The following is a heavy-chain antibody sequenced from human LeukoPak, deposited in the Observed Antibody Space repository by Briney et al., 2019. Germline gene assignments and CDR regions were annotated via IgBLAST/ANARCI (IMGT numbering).Heavy chain of an antibody. CDR2: ISYDGSNK. D-gene: IGHD6-13*01. Sequence: GGSLRLSCAASGFTFSSYAMHWVRQAPGKGLEWVAVISYDGSNKYYADSVKGRFTISRDNSKNTLYLQMNSLRAEDTAVYYCARYGSSSGLDYWGQGTLVNVSS. J-gene: IGHJ4*02. CDR3: ARYGSSSGLDY. CDR1: GFTFSSYA. V-gene: IGHV3-30-3*01.